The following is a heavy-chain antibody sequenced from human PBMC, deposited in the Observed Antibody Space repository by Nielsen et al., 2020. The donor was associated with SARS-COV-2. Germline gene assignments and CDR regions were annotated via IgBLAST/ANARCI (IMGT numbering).Heavy chain of an antibody. J-gene: IGHJ5*02. CDR2: IKQDGSEK. V-gene: IGHV3-7*01. D-gene: IGHD3-22*01. Sequence: ETLSLTCAVSGGSISSNNWWSWVRQPPGKGLEWVANIKQDGSEKYYVDSVKGRFTISRDNAKNSLYLQMNSLRAEDTAVYYCARDLDYYDSSGYDRWGQGTLVTVSS. CDR3: ARDLDYYDSSGYDR. CDR1: GGSISSNNW.